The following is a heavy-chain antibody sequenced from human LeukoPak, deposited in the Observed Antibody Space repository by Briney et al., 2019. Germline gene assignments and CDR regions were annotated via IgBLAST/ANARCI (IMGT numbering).Heavy chain of an antibody. CDR2: IYHSGST. D-gene: IGHD5-18*01. J-gene: IGHJ4*02. V-gene: IGHV4-59*12. CDR1: GGSISSYY. Sequence: SETLSLTWPVSGGSISSYYWGWVREAPGKGLGWVGFIYHSGSTYYNPSLKSRVTISIDTSKNQFSLKLSSVTAADTAVYYCARCGEYSYGYRYYFDYWGQGTLVTVSS. CDR3: ARCGEYSYGYRYYFDY.